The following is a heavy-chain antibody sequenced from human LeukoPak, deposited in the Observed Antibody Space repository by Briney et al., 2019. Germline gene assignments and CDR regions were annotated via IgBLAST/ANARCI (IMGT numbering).Heavy chain of an antibody. J-gene: IGHJ5*02. CDR2: IYYSGST. CDR3: ARRPGYCPNGVCYKRNWFDP. D-gene: IGHD2-8*01. V-gene: IGHV4-59*12. Sequence: SETLSLTCTVSGGSISSYYWSWIRQPPGKGLEWIGYIYYSGSTNYNPSLKSRVTMSVDTSKNQFSLKLSSVTAADTAVCYCARRPGYCPNGVCYKRNWFDPWGQGTLVTVSS. CDR1: GGSISSYY.